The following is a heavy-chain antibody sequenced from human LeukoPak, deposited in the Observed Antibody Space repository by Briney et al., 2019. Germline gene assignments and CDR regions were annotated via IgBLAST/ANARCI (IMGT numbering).Heavy chain of an antibody. CDR1: GGSISSYY. V-gene: IGHV4-59*08. D-gene: IGHD1-26*01. CDR3: ARHKFVGATIDY. CDR2: IYNSGST. J-gene: IGHJ4*02. Sequence: SETLSLTCTVSGGSISSYYWNWIRQPPGKGLEWIGYIYNSGSTNNNPSLKSRVTISVDTSKNQFSLKLSSVTAADTAVYYCARHKFVGATIDYWGQGTLVTVSS.